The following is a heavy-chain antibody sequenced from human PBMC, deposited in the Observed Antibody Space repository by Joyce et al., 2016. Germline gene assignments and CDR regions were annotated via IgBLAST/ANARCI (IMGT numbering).Heavy chain of an antibody. V-gene: IGHV3-30*03. CDR2: ITYDGSNK. CDR1: GFTFSNYG. CDR3: ARALGWDSNSGHDY. Sequence: QVQLVESGGGVVQPGRSLRLSCSASGFTFSNYGMHWVRQATVKGLEWVAVITYDGSNKYYVDSVKGRFTISRDNSKNTLYLQMNSLRPEDTAVYYCARALGWDSNSGHDYWGQGALVTVSS. D-gene: IGHD6-13*01. J-gene: IGHJ4*02.